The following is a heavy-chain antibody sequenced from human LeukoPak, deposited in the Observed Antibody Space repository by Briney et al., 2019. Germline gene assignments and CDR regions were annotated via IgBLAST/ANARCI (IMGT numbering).Heavy chain of an antibody. V-gene: IGHV3-13*01. Sequence: PGGSLRLSCAASGFTFSRSDMHWVRQSTGKGLEWVAAIGTVGNTYYEGSVKGRFTISREDAENSLYLQMNSLRAGDTAVYYCAREVDDSRTTGWYFDLWGRGTLVTVSS. D-gene: IGHD1-14*01. CDR1: GFTFSRSD. CDR2: IGTVGNT. J-gene: IGHJ2*01. CDR3: AREVDDSRTTGWYFDL.